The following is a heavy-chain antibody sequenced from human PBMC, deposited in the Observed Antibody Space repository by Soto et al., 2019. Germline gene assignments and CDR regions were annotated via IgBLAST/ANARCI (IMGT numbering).Heavy chain of an antibody. CDR2: IYTSGST. CDR3: AREVVVVVAAGWFDP. CDR1: GGSICSYY. D-gene: IGHD2-15*01. Sequence: SETLALSCTVSGGSICSYYWSWIRQPAGKGLEWIGRIYTSGSTNYNPSLKSRVTMSVDTSKNQFSLKLSSVTAADTAVYYCAREVVVVVAAGWFDPWGQGTLVTVSS. J-gene: IGHJ5*02. V-gene: IGHV4-4*07.